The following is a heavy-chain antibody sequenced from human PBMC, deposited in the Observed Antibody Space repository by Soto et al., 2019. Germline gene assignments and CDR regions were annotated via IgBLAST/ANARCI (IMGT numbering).Heavy chain of an antibody. CDR3: AFGNLSYYFDF. V-gene: IGHV3-33*01. J-gene: IGHJ4*02. Sequence: QVQLVESGGGVVQPGRSLRLSCAASGFTFSGFGMHWVRQAPGKGLEWVAIIWYDGSDKYYADSVKGRFTISRDNSKNTLDLQMNSLRAEDTAVYHCAFGNLSYYFDFWGQGTPVTVSS. D-gene: IGHD3-16*01. CDR2: IWYDGSDK. CDR1: GFTFSGFG.